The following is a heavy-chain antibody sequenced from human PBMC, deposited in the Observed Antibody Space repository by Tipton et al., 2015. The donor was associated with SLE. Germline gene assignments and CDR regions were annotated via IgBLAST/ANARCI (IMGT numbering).Heavy chain of an antibody. D-gene: IGHD7-27*01. J-gene: IGHJ3*02. Sequence: TLSLTCTVSGGSISSSSYYWGWIRQPPGKGLEWIGSIYYSGSTYYNPSLKSRVTISVDTSRNQSFLKLSSVTAADTAVYYCARLANWGSRAFDIWGQGTMVTVSS. CDR1: GGSISSSSYY. CDR2: IYYSGST. CDR3: ARLANWGSRAFDI. V-gene: IGHV4-39*01.